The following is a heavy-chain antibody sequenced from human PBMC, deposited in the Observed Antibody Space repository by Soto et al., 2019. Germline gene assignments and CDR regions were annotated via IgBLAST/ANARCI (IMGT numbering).Heavy chain of an antibody. J-gene: IGHJ6*02. D-gene: IGHD2-15*01. V-gene: IGHV4-31*03. CDR1: GGSISSGGYY. CDR2: IYYSGST. Sequence: SETLSLTCTVSGGSISSGGYYWSWIRQHPGKGLEWIGYIYYSGSTYYIPSLKSRVTISVDTSKNQFSLKLSSVTAADTAVYYCARDRCGGSCYSNYYYGMDVWGQGTTVTVSS. CDR3: ARDRCGGSCYSNYYYGMDV.